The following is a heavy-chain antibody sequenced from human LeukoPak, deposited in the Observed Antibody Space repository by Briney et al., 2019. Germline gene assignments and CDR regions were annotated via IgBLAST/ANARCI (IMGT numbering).Heavy chain of an antibody. V-gene: IGHV1-2*02. CDR1: GYTFTSYY. J-gene: IGHJ6*03. CDR3: ARVYTRYYYMDV. CDR2: INPNSGGT. Sequence: GASVKVSCKASGYTFTSYYMHWVRQAPGQGLEWMGWINPNSGGTNYAQKFQGRVTMTRDTSISTAYMELSRLRSDDTAVYYCARVYTRYYYMDVWGKGTTVTVSS. D-gene: IGHD3-16*01.